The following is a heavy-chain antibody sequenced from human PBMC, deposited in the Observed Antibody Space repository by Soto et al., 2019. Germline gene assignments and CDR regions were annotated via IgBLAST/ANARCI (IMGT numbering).Heavy chain of an antibody. V-gene: IGHV4-34*01. CDR3: ATLPRGH. CDR2: INHSGST. J-gene: IGHJ4*02. CDR1: GGSFSGHY. D-gene: IGHD2-21*02. Sequence: PSETLSLTCGVYGGSFSGHYWSWIRQPPGKGLEWIGEINHSGSTKYNPSLKSRATISIDTSKNQVSLKLSSVTAEDTAVYYCATLPRGHWGQGTLVTVSS.